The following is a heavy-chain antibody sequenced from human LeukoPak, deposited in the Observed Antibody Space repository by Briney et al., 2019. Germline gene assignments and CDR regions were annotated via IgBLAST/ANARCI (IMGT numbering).Heavy chain of an antibody. CDR3: AKRNYYDSRGYYEYYFDD. Sequence: GGSLRLSCAASGFTFSSFRTNWVRRAPGKGLEWVSVIYSGGATNYADSVKGRITISRDNSKNTLYLQMNILRVEDTAVYYCAKRNYYDSRGYYEYYFDDWGQGTLVTVSS. J-gene: IGHJ4*02. CDR2: IYSGGAT. CDR1: GFTFSSFR. D-gene: IGHD3-22*01. V-gene: IGHV3-23*03.